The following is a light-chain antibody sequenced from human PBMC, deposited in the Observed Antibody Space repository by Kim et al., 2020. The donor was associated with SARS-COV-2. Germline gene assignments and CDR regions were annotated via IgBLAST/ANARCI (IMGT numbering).Light chain of an antibody. Sequence: EIVLTQSPGTLSLSPGERATLSCRASQTIRSTYLAWYQQKPGQAPRLLIYGASTRATGTPDRFSGSGSGTDFTLTITRLEPEDFALYFCQQYGTTPFPFGQGTKLEI. J-gene: IGKJ2*01. CDR3: QQYGTTPFP. CDR2: GAS. CDR1: QTIRSTY. V-gene: IGKV3-20*01.